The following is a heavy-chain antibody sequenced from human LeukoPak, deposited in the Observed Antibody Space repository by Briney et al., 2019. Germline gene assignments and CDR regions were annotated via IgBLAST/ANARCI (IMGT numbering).Heavy chain of an antibody. CDR3: AREVPGDGYYFDY. D-gene: IGHD1-1*01. CDR1: GGSISSYY. CDR2: IYYSGST. V-gene: IGHV4-59*01. Sequence: SETLSLTCTVSGGSISSYYWSWIRQPPGKGLEWIGYIYYSGSTNYNPSLKSRVTISVDTSKNQFSLKLSSVTAADTAVYYCAREVPGDGYYFDYWGQGTLSPSPQ. J-gene: IGHJ4*02.